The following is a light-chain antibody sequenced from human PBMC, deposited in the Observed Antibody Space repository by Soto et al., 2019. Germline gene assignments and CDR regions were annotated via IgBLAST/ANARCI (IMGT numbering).Light chain of an antibody. CDR2: GAS. Sequence: EIVLTQSPGTLSLSPGKRATLSCRASQSISSSYLAWYQQRPGQAPRLVIYGASSRASAVPDRFSGSGSGADFTLTIRRLEPEDSAVYYCQQYASSPLTFGGGTKVDI. CDR3: QQYASSPLT. CDR1: QSISSSY. V-gene: IGKV3-20*01. J-gene: IGKJ4*01.